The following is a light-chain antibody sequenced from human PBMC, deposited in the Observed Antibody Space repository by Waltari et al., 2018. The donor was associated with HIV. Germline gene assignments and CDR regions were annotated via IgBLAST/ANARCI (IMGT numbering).Light chain of an antibody. Sequence: QSALTPPASVSGSPGQSITVSCTGTSSAVGSYNLVSWYQHHPGKAPKLMIYEVNKRPSGVSNRFSGSKSGNTASLTISGLQAEDEADYYCCSYVGSSSLVFGGGTKLTVL. J-gene: IGLJ2*01. CDR3: CSYVGSSSLV. CDR2: EVN. CDR1: SSAVGSYNL. V-gene: IGLV2-23*02.